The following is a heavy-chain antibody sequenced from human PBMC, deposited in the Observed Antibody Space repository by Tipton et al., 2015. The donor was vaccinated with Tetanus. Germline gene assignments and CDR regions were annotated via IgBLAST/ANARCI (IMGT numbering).Heavy chain of an antibody. CDR2: IYKTGDT. Sequence: TLSLTCTVSGGSVSRSFWGWIRQAPGKGLEWIGNIYKTGDTNYNPSLKSRVTMSVNTSKNQFSLKLSSVTAADTALYYCARSQRVEADADCLDFLTGFYGDYWFDLWGRGIPVTVSS. CDR3: ARSQRVEADADCLDFLTGFYGDYWFDL. D-gene: IGHD3-9*01. V-gene: IGHV4-59*02. CDR1: GGSVSRSF. J-gene: IGHJ5*02.